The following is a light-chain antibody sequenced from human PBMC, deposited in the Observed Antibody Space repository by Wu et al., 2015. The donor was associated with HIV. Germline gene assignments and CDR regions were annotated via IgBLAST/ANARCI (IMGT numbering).Light chain of an antibody. V-gene: IGKV3-11*01. J-gene: IGKJ4*01. Sequence: EIVLTQSPGTLSMSSGERATLSCRASRNITNYLAWYQQRLGQPPRLLIYDVFNRATGIPVRFSGSGSATDFHLTISSLEPEDSAIYYCQQRDDWPLTFGGGPGWRSN. CDR1: RNITNY. CDR3: QQRDDWPLT. CDR2: DVF.